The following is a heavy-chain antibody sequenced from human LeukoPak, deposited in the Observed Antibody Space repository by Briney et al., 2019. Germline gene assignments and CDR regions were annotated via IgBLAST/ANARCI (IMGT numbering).Heavy chain of an antibody. V-gene: IGHV4-59*12. CDR3: AKVVWSSNWKYFQH. CDR1: GGSISSYY. Sequence: SETLSLTCTVSGGSISSYYWSWIRQPPGKGLEWIGYIYYSGSTNYNPSLKSRVTISVDTSKNQFSLKVSSVTAADTAMYYCAKVVWSSNWKYFQHWGQGTLVTVSS. D-gene: IGHD6-13*01. J-gene: IGHJ1*01. CDR2: IYYSGST.